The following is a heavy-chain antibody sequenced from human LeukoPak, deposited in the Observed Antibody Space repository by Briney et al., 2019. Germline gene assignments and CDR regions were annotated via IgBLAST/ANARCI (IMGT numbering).Heavy chain of an antibody. V-gene: IGHV1-8*01. CDR2: MNPNSGNT. J-gene: IGHJ4*02. Sequence: ASVKVSCKASGYTFTSYDINWVRQATGQGLEWMGWMNPNSGNTGYAQKFQGRVTMTRNTSISTAYMELSSLRAEDTAVYYCAKERSGWYRYYFDYWGQGTLVTVSS. D-gene: IGHD6-19*01. CDR3: AKERSGWYRYYFDY. CDR1: GYTFTSYD.